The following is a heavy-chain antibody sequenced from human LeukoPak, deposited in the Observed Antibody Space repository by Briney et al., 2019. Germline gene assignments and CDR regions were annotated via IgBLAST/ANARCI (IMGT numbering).Heavy chain of an antibody. Sequence: ASVKVSCKASGYTFTDYYMHWVRQAPGQGLEWMGWINPNSGGTNYAQKFQGWVTMTRDTSISAAYMELNRLRSDDTAVYYCARDQASAAVGTVYYYHGMDVWGQGTTVTVSS. D-gene: IGHD6-13*01. CDR3: ARDQASAAVGTVYYYHGMDV. CDR2: INPNSGGT. V-gene: IGHV1-2*04. CDR1: GYTFTDYY. J-gene: IGHJ6*02.